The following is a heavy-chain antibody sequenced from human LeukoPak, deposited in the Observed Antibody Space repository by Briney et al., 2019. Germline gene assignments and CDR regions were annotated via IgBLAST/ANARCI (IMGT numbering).Heavy chain of an antibody. V-gene: IGHV1-46*01. CDR3: ARGGGDLTNFDY. CDR2: INPSGGST. CDR1: GYTFTSYH. J-gene: IGHJ4*02. D-gene: IGHD2-21*02. Sequence: ASVTVSCKASGYTFTSYHMHWVRQAPGQGLEWMGIINPSGGSTSNAQKFQGRVTMTGDTSTSTVYMELSSLRSEDTAVYYCARGGGDLTNFDYWGQGTLVTVSS.